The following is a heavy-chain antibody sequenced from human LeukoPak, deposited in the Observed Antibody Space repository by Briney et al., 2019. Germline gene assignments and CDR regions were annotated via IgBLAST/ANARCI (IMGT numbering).Heavy chain of an antibody. D-gene: IGHD1-26*01. J-gene: IGHJ6*03. CDR2: ISSISTTI. CDR3: ARDPGYGGNYYMDV. Sequence: GGSLRLSCAASGFTFSSYSMKWVRQAPGKGLEWVSYISSISTTIYYADSVKGRFTISRDNAKNSLYLQMNSLRAEDTGVYYCARDPGYGGNYYMDVWGKGTTVSVSS. CDR1: GFTFSSYS. V-gene: IGHV3-48*01.